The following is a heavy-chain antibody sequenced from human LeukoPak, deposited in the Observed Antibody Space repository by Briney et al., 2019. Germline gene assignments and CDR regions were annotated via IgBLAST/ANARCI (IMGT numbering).Heavy chain of an antibody. J-gene: IGHJ6*03. Sequence: ASVKVSCKASGYTFTSYGIGWVRQAPGQGLEWMGWISAYNGNTNYAQKLQGRVTMTRDTSISTAYMELSRLRSDDTAVYYCARGPRSGSYYNGYYYYYYMDVWGKGTTVTISS. D-gene: IGHD3-10*01. V-gene: IGHV1-18*01. CDR3: ARGPRSGSYYNGYYYYYYMDV. CDR2: ISAYNGNT. CDR1: GYTFTSYG.